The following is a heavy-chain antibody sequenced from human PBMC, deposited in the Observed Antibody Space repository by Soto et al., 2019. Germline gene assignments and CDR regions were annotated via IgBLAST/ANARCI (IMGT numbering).Heavy chain of an antibody. V-gene: IGHV1-8*02. Sequence: GPPVKVSCKASGYTFNDYDIHWGRQAPGHGLEWMGWMNPNSGNTGYAQNFRGRVTMTQNTAIGTAYMELSSLRSDDTATYYCTRAYGEETFDFWGQGTRVTVS. D-gene: IGHD2-21*01. CDR3: TRAYGEETFDF. CDR2: MNPNSGNT. CDR1: GYTFNDYD. J-gene: IGHJ5*01.